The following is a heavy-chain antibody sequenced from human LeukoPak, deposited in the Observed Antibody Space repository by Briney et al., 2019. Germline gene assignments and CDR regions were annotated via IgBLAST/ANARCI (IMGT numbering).Heavy chain of an antibody. CDR2: IYYSGST. CDR3: ARGYCSSTSCYPKNRYYYYYMDV. J-gene: IGHJ6*03. D-gene: IGHD2-2*01. Sequence: SETLSLTCTVSGGSISSYYWSWIRQPPGKGLEWIGYIYYSGSTNYNPSLKSRVTISVDTSKNQFSLKLSSVTAADTAVYYCARGYCSSTSCYPKNRYYYYYMDVWGKGTTVTVSS. CDR1: GGSISSYY. V-gene: IGHV4-59*12.